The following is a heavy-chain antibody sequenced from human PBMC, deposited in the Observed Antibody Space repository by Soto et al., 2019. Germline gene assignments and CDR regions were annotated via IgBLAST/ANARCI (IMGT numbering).Heavy chain of an antibody. D-gene: IGHD1-26*01. Sequence: QVQLVQSGAEVKKPGSSVKISCKASGATFSSYAISWVRQAPGQGLEWMGGIIPIFGTANYAQKFQGRVTITADESTSTAYMELSSLRSEDTAVYYCARASGLIVVSTTEWYWGKGTLVTVSS. CDR3: ARASGLIVVSTTEWY. CDR1: GATFSSYA. CDR2: IIPIFGTA. V-gene: IGHV1-69*01. J-gene: IGHJ4*02.